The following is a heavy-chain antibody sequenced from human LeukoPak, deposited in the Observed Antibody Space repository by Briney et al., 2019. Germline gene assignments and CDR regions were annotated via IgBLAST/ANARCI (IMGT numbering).Heavy chain of an antibody. CDR2: MNPNSGNT. Sequence: ASVKVSCKASGYTFTSYDINWVRQATGQGLEWMGWMNPNSGNTGYAQKFQGRVTMTRNTSISTAYMELSSLRSEDTAVYYCARGLGSSTSYYYYYMDVWGKGTTVTISS. D-gene: IGHD2-2*01. V-gene: IGHV1-8*02. J-gene: IGHJ6*03. CDR3: ARGLGSSTSYYYYYMDV. CDR1: GYTFTSYD.